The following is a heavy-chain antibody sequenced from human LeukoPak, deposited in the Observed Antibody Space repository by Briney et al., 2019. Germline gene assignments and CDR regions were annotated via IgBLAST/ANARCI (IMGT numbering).Heavy chain of an antibody. D-gene: IGHD2-8*01. CDR2: INHSGST. J-gene: IGHJ4*02. CDR3: ARHGPGHDY. CDR1: GGSFSGYY. Sequence: SETLSLTCAVYGGSFSGYYWSWIRQPPGKGLEWIGEINHSGSTNYNPSLKSRVTIPVDTSKNQFSLKLSSVTAADTAVYYCARHGPGHDYWGQGALVTVSS. V-gene: IGHV4-34*01.